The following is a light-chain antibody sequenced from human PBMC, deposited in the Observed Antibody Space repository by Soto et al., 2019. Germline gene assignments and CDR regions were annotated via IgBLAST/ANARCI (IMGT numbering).Light chain of an antibody. V-gene: IGKV3-20*01. CDR2: GAS. Sequence: EIVLTQSPGTLSLSPGDRATLSCRASQSVSSSYLAWYQQKPGQAPRVLIYGASSRATGIPDRFSGSGSGTDFTLTISRLEPEDFAVYYCQQYGSAPRTFGQGTKVEI. J-gene: IGKJ1*01. CDR1: QSVSSSY. CDR3: QQYGSAPRT.